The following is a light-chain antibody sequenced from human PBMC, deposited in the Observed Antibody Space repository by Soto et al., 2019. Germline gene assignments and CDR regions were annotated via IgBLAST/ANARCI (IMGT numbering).Light chain of an antibody. CDR3: SSYSSSSTLCV. J-gene: IGLJ1*01. Sequence: QSALTQPASVSGSPGQSITISCTGASSDVGGYNYVSWYQQHPGKPPQLMIYDVSNRPSGVSNRFSGSKSGNTASLTISGLQAEDEADYYCSSYSSSSTLCVFGTGTKLTVL. V-gene: IGLV2-14*03. CDR1: SSDVGGYNY. CDR2: DVS.